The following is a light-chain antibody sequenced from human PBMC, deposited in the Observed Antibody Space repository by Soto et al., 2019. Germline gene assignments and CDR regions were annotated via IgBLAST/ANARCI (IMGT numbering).Light chain of an antibody. V-gene: IGLV1-51*01. J-gene: IGLJ1*01. CDR2: DDN. Sequence: QSALTQPPSVSAAPGQKVTISCSGSSSNIGGNSVSWYQQLPGTAPKLLIYDDNKRPSGIPDRFSGSKSGTSATLDITGFQTGDEADYYCGSWDSSLSAYVFGTGTKVTVL. CDR3: GSWDSSLSAYV. CDR1: SSNIGGNS.